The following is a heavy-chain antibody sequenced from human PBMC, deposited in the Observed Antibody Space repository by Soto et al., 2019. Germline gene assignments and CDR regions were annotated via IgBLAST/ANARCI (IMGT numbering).Heavy chain of an antibody. CDR1: GGSFSGYY. Sequence: SETLSLTCAVYGGSFSGYYWSWIRQPPGKGLEWIGEINHSGSTNYNPSLKSRVTISVDTSKNRFSLKLSSVTAADTAVYYCARESRTGYSSSYSGSDFDYWGQGTLVTVSS. CDR3: ARESRTGYSSSYSGSDFDY. CDR2: INHSGST. D-gene: IGHD6-6*01. V-gene: IGHV4-34*01. J-gene: IGHJ4*02.